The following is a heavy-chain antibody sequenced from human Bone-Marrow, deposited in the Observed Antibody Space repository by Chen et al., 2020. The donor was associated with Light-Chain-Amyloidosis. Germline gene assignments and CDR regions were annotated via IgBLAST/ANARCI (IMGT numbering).Heavy chain of an antibody. CDR1: GFTFNNYA. CDR2: ISSTSSYI. J-gene: IGHJ4*02. V-gene: IGHV3-21*01. D-gene: IGHD4-4*01. CDR3: ARRGSTGTAVDY. Sequence: EVQLLESGGGLVQPGGSLRLSCAASGFTFNNYAMTWVRQAPGKGLEWVSSISSTSSYIYYADSVKGRFTISRDNAKNSLYLQINSLRAEDTAVYYCARRGSTGTAVDYWGQGTLVTVSS.